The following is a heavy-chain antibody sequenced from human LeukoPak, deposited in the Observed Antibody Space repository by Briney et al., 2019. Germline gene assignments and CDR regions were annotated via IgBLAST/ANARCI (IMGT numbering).Heavy chain of an antibody. V-gene: IGHV3-9*01. CDR2: ISWNSGSI. CDR1: GFTFDDYA. Sequence: GGSLRLSCAASGFTFDDYAMHWVRQAPGKGLEWVSGISWNSGSIGYADSVKGRFTISRDNAKNSLYLQMNSLRAEDTALYYCAKALGTITPSYGDSIHYFDYWGQGTLVTVSS. CDR3: AKALGTITPSYGDSIHYFDY. J-gene: IGHJ4*02. D-gene: IGHD4-17*01.